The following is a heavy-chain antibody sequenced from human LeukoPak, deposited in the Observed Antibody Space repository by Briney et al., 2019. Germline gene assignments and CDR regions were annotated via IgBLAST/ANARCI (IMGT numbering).Heavy chain of an antibody. CDR1: GFTFSSQS. V-gene: IGHV3-21*01. D-gene: IGHD4-17*01. J-gene: IGHJ4*02. CDR3: AKEIWPTVTTPGHTHFDY. Sequence: PGGSLRLSCAVSGFTFSSQSMNWLRQAPGKGLEWVSSISGNSIYIYYADSVKGRFTISRDNAKKSLYLQMNSLRAEDTAVYYCAKEIWPTVTTPGHTHFDYWGQGTLVTVSS. CDR2: ISGNSIYI.